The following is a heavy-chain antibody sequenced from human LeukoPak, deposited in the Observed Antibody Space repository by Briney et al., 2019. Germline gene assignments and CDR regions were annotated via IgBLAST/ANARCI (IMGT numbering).Heavy chain of an antibody. D-gene: IGHD2-2*01. J-gene: IGHJ6*03. CDR1: GGSFSGYC. CDR3: ARGRTGYQLLPTKKDYSYYYVDV. Sequence: SETLSLTCAVYGGSFSGYCWSWIRQPPGKGLEWIGEINHSGSTNYNPSLKSRVTISVDTSKNQFSLKLRSVTAADRAVYYCARGRTGYQLLPTKKDYSYYYVDVWTKGPRSPSP. V-gene: IGHV4-34*01. CDR2: INHSGST.